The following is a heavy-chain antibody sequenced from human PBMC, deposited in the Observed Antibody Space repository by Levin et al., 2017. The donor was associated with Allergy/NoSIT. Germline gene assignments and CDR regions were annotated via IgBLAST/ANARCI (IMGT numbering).Heavy chain of an antibody. CDR2: ISWDGGST. V-gene: IGHV3-43*01. CDR3: ARYCSGGSCYTLFDAFDI. D-gene: IGHD2-15*01. J-gene: IGHJ3*02. Sequence: GGSLRLSCAASGFTFDDYTMHWVRQAPGKGLEWVSLISWDGGSTYYADSVKGRFTISRDNSKNSLYLQMNSLRTEDTALYYCARYCSGGSCYTLFDAFDIWGQGTMVTVSS. CDR1: GFTFDDYT.